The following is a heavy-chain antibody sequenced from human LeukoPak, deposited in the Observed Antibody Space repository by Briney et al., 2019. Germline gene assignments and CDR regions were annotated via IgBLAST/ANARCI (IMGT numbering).Heavy chain of an antibody. J-gene: IGHJ4*02. CDR1: GFTVSSNY. D-gene: IGHD1-26*01. Sequence: GGSLRLSCAASGFTVSSNYMSWVRQAPGKGLEWVSAISGSGGSTYYADSVKGRSTISRDNSKNTLYLQMNSLRAEDTAVYYCAKRFGGRSFDYWGQGTLVTVSS. V-gene: IGHV3-23*01. CDR3: AKRFGGRSFDY. CDR2: ISGSGGST.